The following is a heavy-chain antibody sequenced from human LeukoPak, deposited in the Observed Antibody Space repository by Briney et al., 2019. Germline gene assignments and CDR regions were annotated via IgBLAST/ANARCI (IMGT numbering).Heavy chain of an antibody. CDR2: ISGSGGST. CDR3: AKSVYSSSWFAGDYFDY. J-gene: IGHJ4*02. V-gene: IGHV3-23*01. Sequence: GGSLRLSCAVSGFTFSSYAMSWVRQAPGKGLDWVSAISGSGGSTYYAGSVKGRFTISRDNSKNTLYLQMNSLRAEDTAVYYCAKSVYSSSWFAGDYFDYWGQGTLVTVSS. D-gene: IGHD6-13*01. CDR1: GFTFSSYA.